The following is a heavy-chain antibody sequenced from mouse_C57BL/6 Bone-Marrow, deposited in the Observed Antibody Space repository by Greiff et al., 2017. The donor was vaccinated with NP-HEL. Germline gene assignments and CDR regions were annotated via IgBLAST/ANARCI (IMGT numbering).Heavy chain of an antibody. Sequence: VQLQQPGAELVKPGASVKLSCKASGYTFTSYWMQWVKQRPGQGLEWIGEIDPSDSYTNYNHKFKGQATLTVDTSSSTAYMQISSRTSEDSAVYYCAREGSTWVYCNAKDYWGQGNSVTVSA. V-gene: IGHV1-50*01. J-gene: IGHJ4*01. CDR3: AREGSTWVYCNAKDY. D-gene: IGHD1-1*01. CDR1: GYTFTSYW. CDR2: IDPSDSYT.